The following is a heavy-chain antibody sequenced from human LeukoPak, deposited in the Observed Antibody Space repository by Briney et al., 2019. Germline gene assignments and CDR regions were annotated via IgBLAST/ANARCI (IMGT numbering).Heavy chain of an antibody. CDR1: GCTFTDYY. D-gene: IGHD6-6*01. CDR2: VDPEDGET. Sequence: ATVKISCKVSGCTFTDYYMHWVQQAPGKGLEWMGLVDPEDGETIYAEKFQGRVTITADTSTDTAYMELSSLRSEDTAVYYCATRGKVAARPPGYYYYMDVWGKGTTVTVSS. J-gene: IGHJ6*03. CDR3: ATRGKVAARPPGYYYYMDV. V-gene: IGHV1-69-2*01.